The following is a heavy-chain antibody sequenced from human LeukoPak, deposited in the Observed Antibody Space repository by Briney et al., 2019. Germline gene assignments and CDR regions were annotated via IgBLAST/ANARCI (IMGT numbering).Heavy chain of an antibody. J-gene: IGHJ1*01. V-gene: IGHV4-59*08. CDR2: IYYSGTT. CDR3: ARHAYCGGDCYSYIQH. D-gene: IGHD2-21*02. CDR1: GGSLSSYY. Sequence: SSETLSLTCTVSGGSLSSYYWSWVRQPPGKGLGWIGYIYYSGTTNYNPSLKSRVTISIDMSKNQFSLKLSSVTAADTAVYYCARHAYCGGDCYSYIQHWGQGTLVTVSS.